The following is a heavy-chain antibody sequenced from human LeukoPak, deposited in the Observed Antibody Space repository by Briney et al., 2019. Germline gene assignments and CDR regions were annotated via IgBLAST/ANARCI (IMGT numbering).Heavy chain of an antibody. D-gene: IGHD5-12*01. J-gene: IGHJ4*02. CDR3: ARSHSGYVAFDY. Sequence: GGSLRLSCAASGFTFSSYGMSWVRQAPGKGLEWVSAISGSGGSTYYADSVKGRFTISRDNSKNTLYLQMNSLRAEDTAVYYCARSHSGYVAFDYWGQGTLVTVSS. CDR1: GFTFSSYG. V-gene: IGHV3-23*01. CDR2: ISGSGGST.